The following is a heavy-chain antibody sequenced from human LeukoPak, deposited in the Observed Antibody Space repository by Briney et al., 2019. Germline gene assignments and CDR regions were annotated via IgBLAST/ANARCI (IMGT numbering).Heavy chain of an antibody. J-gene: IGHJ5*02. CDR2: IIPIFGTA. CDR3: ARRAGIGYYDILTGYYAWFDP. V-gene: IGHV1-69*06. CDR1: GGTFISYA. Sequence: ASVKVSCKASGGTFISYAISWVRQAPGQGLEWMGGIIPIFGTANYAQKLQGRVTITADKSTSTAYMELSSLRSEDTAVYYCARRAGIGYYDILTGYYAWFDPWGQGTLVTVSS. D-gene: IGHD3-9*01.